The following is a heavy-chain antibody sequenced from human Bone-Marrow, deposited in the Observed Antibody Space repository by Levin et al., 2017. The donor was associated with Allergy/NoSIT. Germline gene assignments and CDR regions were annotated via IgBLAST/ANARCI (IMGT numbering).Heavy chain of an antibody. J-gene: IGHJ4*02. CDR3: VTTMNRGDNFDY. D-gene: IGHD3-10*01. V-gene: IGHV4-59*01. CDR2: VYHSGST. Sequence: KTSETLSLTCTVSGGSISAYYWSWIRHSPGKGLEWIGHVYHSGSTNYNPSLRSRVTISADTSKNQFFLNLRSVTAADTAFYYCVTTMNRGDNFDYWGQGTLVTVSS. CDR1: GGSISAYY.